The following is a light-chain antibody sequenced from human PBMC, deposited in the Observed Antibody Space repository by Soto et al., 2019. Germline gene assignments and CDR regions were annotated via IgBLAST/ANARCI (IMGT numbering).Light chain of an antibody. CDR3: GSWTTYRPYA. V-gene: IGLV2-14*01. CDR1: SSDIGNYNA. CDR2: EVT. Sequence: QSALTQPASVSGSPGQSITIPCTGTSSDIGNYNAVSWYQQHPGKAPKLIIYEVTNRPSGVSDRFSGSKSGNTASLTISGLQAEDEADYYCGSWTTYRPYAFATGTKLTVL. J-gene: IGLJ1*01.